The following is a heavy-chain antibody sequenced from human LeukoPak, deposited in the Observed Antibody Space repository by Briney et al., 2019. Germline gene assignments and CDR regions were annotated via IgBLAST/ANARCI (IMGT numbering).Heavy chain of an antibody. Sequence: SETLSLTCTVSDGSIISSSYYWGWIRQPPGKGLEWIVTIFYTGNTYYNSSLKSRLTISLDTSKNQFPLNLSSVTAADTAVYYCARGYSSSWYPNWFDPWGQGTLVTVSS. D-gene: IGHD6-13*01. J-gene: IGHJ5*02. CDR3: ARGYSSSWYPNWFDP. V-gene: IGHV4-39*06. CDR2: IFYTGNT. CDR1: DGSIISSSYY.